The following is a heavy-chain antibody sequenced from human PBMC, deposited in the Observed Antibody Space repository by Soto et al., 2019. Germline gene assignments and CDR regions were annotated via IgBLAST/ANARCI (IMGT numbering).Heavy chain of an antibody. CDR3: ARKVPGSTTRPDYWYFDL. D-gene: IGHD3-10*01. CDR1: GFTFISYA. V-gene: IGHV3-23*01. CDR2: ISGGGDAT. J-gene: IGHJ2*01. Sequence: EVQLLESGGGLVQPGGSLRLSCAASGFTFISYAMNWVRQAPGKRLQWVSAISGGGDATFYADSVKRRFTISRDNSRNTVTMQRNSLGADDTAVYYCARKVPGSTTRPDYWYFDLWGRGTLVTVSS.